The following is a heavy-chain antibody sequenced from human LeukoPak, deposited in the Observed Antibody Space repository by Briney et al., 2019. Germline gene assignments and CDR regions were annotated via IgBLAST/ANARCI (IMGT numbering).Heavy chain of an antibody. V-gene: IGHV5-51*01. Sequence: GESLKISCKGSGYSFTSYWIGWVRQMPGKGLGWMGIIYPGDSDTRYSPSFQGQVTISADKSIITAYLQWSSLTASATAMYSCARCGSGSYGLSDNWFDPWGQGTLVTVSS. D-gene: IGHD3-10*01. J-gene: IGHJ5*02. CDR3: ARCGSGSYGLSDNWFDP. CDR2: IYPGDSDT. CDR1: GYSFTSYW.